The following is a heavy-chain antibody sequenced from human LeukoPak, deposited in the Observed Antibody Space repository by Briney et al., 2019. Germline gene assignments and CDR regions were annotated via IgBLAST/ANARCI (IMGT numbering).Heavy chain of an antibody. CDR3: AKGGFYYDSTIVY. Sequence: GGSLRLTCAASGFTFSSYAMSWVRQAPGKGLEWVSAISGSGGSTYYADSVKGRFTISRDNSKNTLYLQMNSLRAEDTAVYYCAKGGFYYDSTIVYWGQGTLVTVSS. V-gene: IGHV3-23*01. D-gene: IGHD3-22*01. J-gene: IGHJ4*02. CDR1: GFTFSSYA. CDR2: ISGSGGST.